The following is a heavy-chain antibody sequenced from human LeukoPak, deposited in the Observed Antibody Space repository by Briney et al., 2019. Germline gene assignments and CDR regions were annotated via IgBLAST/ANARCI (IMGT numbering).Heavy chain of an antibody. Sequence: PGGSLRLSCAASGFTFSSYGMHWVRQAPGKGLEWVAVISYDGSNKYYADSVKGRFTISRDNSKNTLYLQMNSLRAEDTAVYYCARVEDYHRMDDYWGQGTLVTVSS. CDR1: GFTFSSYG. V-gene: IGHV3-30*03. J-gene: IGHJ4*02. CDR2: ISYDGSNK. CDR3: ARVEDYHRMDDY. D-gene: IGHD1-14*01.